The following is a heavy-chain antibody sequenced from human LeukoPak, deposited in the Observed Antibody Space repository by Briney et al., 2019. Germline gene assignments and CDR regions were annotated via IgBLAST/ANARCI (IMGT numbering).Heavy chain of an antibody. CDR1: GYTFINYG. CDR2: IIPILGIA. Sequence: SVKVSCKASGYTFINYGFSWVRQAPGQGLEWMGRIIPILGIANYAQKFQGRVTITADKSTSTAYMELSSLRSEDTAVYYCAREQYSSGEGYWGQGTLVTVSS. J-gene: IGHJ4*02. D-gene: IGHD6-19*01. CDR3: AREQYSSGEGY. V-gene: IGHV1-69*04.